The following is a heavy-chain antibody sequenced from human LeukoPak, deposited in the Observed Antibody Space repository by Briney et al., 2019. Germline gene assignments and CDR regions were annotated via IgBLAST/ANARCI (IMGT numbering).Heavy chain of an antibody. V-gene: IGHV3-23*01. CDR2: ISSSGGST. D-gene: IGHD3-22*01. Sequence: PGGSLRLSCAASGFTFSSYAMSWVRQAPGKGLEWVSAISSSGGSTYYADSVKGRFTISRDNSKNTLYLQMNSLRAEDTAVYYCAKDRSTMIVVDTFDYWGQGTLVTVSS. CDR1: GFTFSSYA. J-gene: IGHJ4*02. CDR3: AKDRSTMIVVDTFDY.